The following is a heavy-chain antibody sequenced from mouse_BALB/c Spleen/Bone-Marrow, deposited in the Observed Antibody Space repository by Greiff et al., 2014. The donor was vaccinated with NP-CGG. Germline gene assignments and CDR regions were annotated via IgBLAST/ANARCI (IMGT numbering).Heavy chain of an antibody. V-gene: IGHV1-18*01. CDR3: ARRDGYDSYFDY. Sequence: VQLKESGAELVKPGASVKISCKASGYTFTDHNMDWVKQSHGKSLEWIGDINPNYDSTSYNQKFKGKATLTVDKSSSTAYMELRSLTSEDTTVYYCARRDGYDSYFDYWGQGTTLTVSS. CDR2: INPNYDST. CDR1: GYTFTDHN. D-gene: IGHD2-2*01. J-gene: IGHJ2*01.